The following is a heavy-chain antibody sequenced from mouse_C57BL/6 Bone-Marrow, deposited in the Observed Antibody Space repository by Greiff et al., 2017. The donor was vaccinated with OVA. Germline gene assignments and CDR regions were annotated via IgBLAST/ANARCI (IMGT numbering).Heavy chain of an antibody. CDR1: GYTFTDYY. D-gene: IGHD2-1*01. V-gene: IGHV1-76*01. J-gene: IGHJ1*03. CDR3: ARGLYGNSDWYFDV. Sequence: QVQLQQSGAELVRPGASVKLSCKASGYTFTDYYINWVKQRPGQGLEWIARIYPGSGNTYYNEKFKGKATLTAEKSSSTAYMQLSSLTSEDSAVYFCARGLYGNSDWYFDVWGTGTTVTVSS. CDR2: IYPGSGNT.